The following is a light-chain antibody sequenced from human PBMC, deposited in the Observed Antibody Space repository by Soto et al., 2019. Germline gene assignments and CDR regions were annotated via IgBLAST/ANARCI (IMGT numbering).Light chain of an antibody. CDR1: QSVSTK. J-gene: IGKJ2*01. Sequence: EIVMTQSPATLSVPPGERATLSCRASQSVSTKLAWYQQKPGQPSRLLIYGASTRATGIPARFSGSGSGTVFPRTISRLQSEDSAVYFCQQYNNGYTFGQGTKLEIK. V-gene: IGKV3-15*01. CDR3: QQYNNGYT. CDR2: GAS.